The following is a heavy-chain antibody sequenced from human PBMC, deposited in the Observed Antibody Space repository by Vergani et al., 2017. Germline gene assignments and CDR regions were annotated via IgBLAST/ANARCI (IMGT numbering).Heavy chain of an antibody. D-gene: IGHD5-12*01. CDR1: GGPISNYY. Sequence: QVQLQESGPGPVKPSETLSLTCTVSGGPISNYYWSWIRQLPGKGLGWIGSIYYSGSPNYNPSLKSRVTMSVDTSKNQFSLKLSSVTAADTAVYYCARLGYSGYDSSWFDPWGQGTLVTVSS. CDR3: ARLGYSGYDSSWFDP. CDR2: IYYSGSP. V-gene: IGHV4-59*08. J-gene: IGHJ5*02.